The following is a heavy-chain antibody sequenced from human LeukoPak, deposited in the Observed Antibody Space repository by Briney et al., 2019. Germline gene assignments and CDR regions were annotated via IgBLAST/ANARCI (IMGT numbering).Heavy chain of an antibody. CDR1: GDSITSGGYS. CDR3: ARADCTNGVCFSPPAAFDI. V-gene: IGHV4-30-4*07. CDR2: IHDSGST. Sequence: SETLSLTCAVSGDSITSGGYSWSWIRQTPGKGLEWIAYIHDSGSTYNNPSLKSRLSISIDTSKNQFSLKLNSVTAADTAVYYCARADCTNGVCFSPPAAFDIWGQGTMVTVSS. D-gene: IGHD2-8*01. J-gene: IGHJ3*02.